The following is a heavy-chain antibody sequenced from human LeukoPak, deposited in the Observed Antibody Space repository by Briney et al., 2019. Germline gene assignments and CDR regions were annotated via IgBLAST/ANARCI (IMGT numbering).Heavy chain of an antibody. CDR1: GGSISSGSYF. D-gene: IGHD3-3*02. J-gene: IGHJ3*02. CDR3: ARAFVAYDAFDI. V-gene: IGHV4-61*02. Sequence: SETLSLTCTVSGGSISSGSYFWSWIRQPAGKGLEWIGRIYTTGSTNYNPSLKSRVTISVDKSKNQFSLKLSSVTAADTAVYYCARAFVAYDAFDIWGQGTMVTVSS. CDR2: IYTTGST.